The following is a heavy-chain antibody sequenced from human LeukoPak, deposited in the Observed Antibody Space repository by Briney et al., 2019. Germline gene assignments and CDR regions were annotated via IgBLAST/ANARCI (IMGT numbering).Heavy chain of an antibody. Sequence: PSETLSLTXAVYGGSFRGYYWSWIRQPPGKGLEWIGEINHSGSTNYNPSLKSRVTISVDTSKSQFSLKLSSVTAADTAVYYCARRHNVGFDYWGQGTLVTVSS. J-gene: IGHJ4*02. D-gene: IGHD1-14*01. CDR1: GGSFRGYY. CDR3: ARRHNVGFDY. CDR2: INHSGST. V-gene: IGHV4-34*01.